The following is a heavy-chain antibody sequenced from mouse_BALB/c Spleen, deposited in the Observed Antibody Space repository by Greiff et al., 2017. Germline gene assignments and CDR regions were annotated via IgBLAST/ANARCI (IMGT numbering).Heavy chain of an antibody. V-gene: IGHV5-6-5*01. Sequence: EVHLVESGGGLVKPGGSLKLSCAASGFTFSSYAMSWVRQTPEKRLEWVASISSGGSTYYPDSVKGRFTISRDNARNILYLQMSSLRSEDTAMYYCARGRAMITTGFAYWGQGTLVTVSA. J-gene: IGHJ3*01. CDR3: ARGRAMITTGFAY. CDR1: GFTFSSYA. CDR2: ISSGGST. D-gene: IGHD2-4*01.